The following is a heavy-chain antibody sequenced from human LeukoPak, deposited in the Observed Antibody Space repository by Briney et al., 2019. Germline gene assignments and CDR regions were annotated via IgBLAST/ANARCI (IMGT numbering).Heavy chain of an antibody. CDR3: ARYRGDYSNYGDY. Sequence: GGSLRLSCAASGFTVSSNYMSWVRQAPGKGLEWVSVIYSGGSTYYADSVKGRFTISRDNSKNTLYLQMNSLRAEDTAVYYCARYRGDYSNYGDYWGQGTLVTVSS. J-gene: IGHJ4*02. V-gene: IGHV3-66*01. CDR1: GFTVSSNY. CDR2: IYSGGST. D-gene: IGHD4-4*01.